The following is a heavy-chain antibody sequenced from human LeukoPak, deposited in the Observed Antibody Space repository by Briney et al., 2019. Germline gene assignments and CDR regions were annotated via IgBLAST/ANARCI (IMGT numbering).Heavy chain of an antibody. V-gene: IGHV3-33*01. D-gene: IGHD3-9*01. J-gene: IGHJ4*02. CDR2: IWYDGSNK. CDR1: GFTFSSYG. Sequence: GRSLRLSCAASGFTFSSYGMHWVRQAPGKGLEWVAVIWYDGSNKYYADSVKGRFTISRDNSKNTLYLQMNSLRAEDTAVYCCAREAPYYDILTGYYSPKGYFDYWGQGTLVTVSS. CDR3: AREAPYYDILTGYYSPKGYFDY.